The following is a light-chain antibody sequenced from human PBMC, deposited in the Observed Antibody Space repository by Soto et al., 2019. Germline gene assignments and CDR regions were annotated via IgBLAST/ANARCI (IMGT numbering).Light chain of an antibody. Sequence: EIVLTQSPGTLSLSPGERATLSCRASQSFISSYLAWYQQKPGQAPRLLIYGASSRATGIPDRFSGSGSGTDFTLTISRLEPEDFAVYYCQQYGRPPRATFGQGTKVDI. V-gene: IGKV3-20*01. J-gene: IGKJ1*01. CDR2: GAS. CDR3: QQYGRPPRAT. CDR1: QSFISSY.